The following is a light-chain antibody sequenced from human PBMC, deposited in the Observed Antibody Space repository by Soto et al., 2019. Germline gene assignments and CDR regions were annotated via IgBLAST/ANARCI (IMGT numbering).Light chain of an antibody. CDR1: SRDVGSYNL. CDR3: CSYAGSRRLV. V-gene: IGLV2-23*01. CDR2: EGS. Sequence: QSALTQPASVSGSPGQSITISCTGTSRDVGSYNLVSWYQQHPGKAPKLMIYEGSKRPSGVSNRFSGSKSGNTASLTISGLQAEDEADYYCCSYAGSRRLVFGGGTKLPVL. J-gene: IGLJ2*01.